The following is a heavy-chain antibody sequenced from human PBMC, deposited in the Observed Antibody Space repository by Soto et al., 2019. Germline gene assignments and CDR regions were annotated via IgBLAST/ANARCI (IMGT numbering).Heavy chain of an antibody. CDR1: GGSISSYY. D-gene: IGHD2-2*01. Sequence: LETLSLTCTVSGGSISSYYWSWIRQPPGKGLEWVGYIYYSGSTNYNPSLKSRVTISVDTSKNQFSLKLSSVTAADTAVYHCARRYCSSTSCPFDASDIWGQGTMVTVS. CDR2: IYYSGST. CDR3: ARRYCSSTSCPFDASDI. V-gene: IGHV4-59*08. J-gene: IGHJ3*02.